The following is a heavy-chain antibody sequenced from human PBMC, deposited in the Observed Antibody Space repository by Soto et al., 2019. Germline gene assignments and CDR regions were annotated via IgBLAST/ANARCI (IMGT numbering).Heavy chain of an antibody. J-gene: IGHJ6*03. D-gene: IGHD3-9*01. CDR2: ISAYNGNT. Sequence: ASVKVSCKASCYTFTSYGISLVRHAPGQWLEWMGWISAYNGNTNYAQKLQGRVTMTTDTSTSTAYMELRSLRSDDTAVYYCAREGLVIANLYYYYMDVWGKGTTVTVSS. V-gene: IGHV1-18*01. CDR3: AREGLVIANLYYYYMDV. CDR1: CYTFTSYG.